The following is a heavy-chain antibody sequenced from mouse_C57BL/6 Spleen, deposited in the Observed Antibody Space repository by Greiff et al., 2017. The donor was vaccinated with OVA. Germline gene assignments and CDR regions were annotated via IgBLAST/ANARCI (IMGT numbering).Heavy chain of an antibody. V-gene: IGHV5-4*01. J-gene: IGHJ2*01. D-gene: IGHD2-1*01. CDR2: ISDGGSYT. CDR1: GFTFSSYA. Sequence: EVKLVESGGGLVKPGGSLKLSCAASGFTFSSYAMSWVRQTPEKRLEWVATISDGGSYTYYPDNVKGRFTISRDNAKNNLYLQMSHLKSEDTAMYYCARDPGGGNYDYWGQGTTLTVSS. CDR3: ARDPGGGNYDY.